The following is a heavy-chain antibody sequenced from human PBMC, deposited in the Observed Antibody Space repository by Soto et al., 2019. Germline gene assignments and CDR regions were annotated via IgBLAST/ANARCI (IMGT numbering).Heavy chain of an antibody. CDR2: ISGSGGST. V-gene: IGHV3-23*01. Sequence: EVQLLESGGGLVQPGGSLRLSCAASGFTFSSYAMSWVRQAPGKGLEWVSAISGSGGSTYYADSVKGRFTISRDNSENTLYLQMNSLRAEDTAVYYCAKGARGWELLGDAFDIWGQGTMVTVSS. CDR1: GFTFSSYA. J-gene: IGHJ3*02. D-gene: IGHD1-26*01. CDR3: AKGARGWELLGDAFDI.